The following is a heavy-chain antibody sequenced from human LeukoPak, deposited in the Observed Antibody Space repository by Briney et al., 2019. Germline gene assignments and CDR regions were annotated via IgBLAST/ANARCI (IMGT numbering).Heavy chain of an antibody. J-gene: IGHJ4*02. CDR3: ARASQWLAFDY. CDR2: ISYDGSNK. D-gene: IGHD6-19*01. V-gene: IGHV3-30-3*01. CDR1: EFTFSDYA. Sequence: GGSLRLSCAASEFTFSDYAMHWVRQAPGKGLEWVALISYDGSNKYYADSVKGRFTISRDNSKNTLYLQMNSLRAEDTAVYFCARASQWLAFDYWGQGTLVTVSS.